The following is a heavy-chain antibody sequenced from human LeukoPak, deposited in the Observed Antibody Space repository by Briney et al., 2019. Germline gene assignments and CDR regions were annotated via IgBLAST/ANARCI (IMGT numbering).Heavy chain of an antibody. CDR1: GDRVSSNNAA. J-gene: IGHJ4*02. V-gene: IGHV6-1*01. CDR2: TYYKFTWYN. D-gene: IGHD6-19*01. Sequence: SQTLSLTCAISGDRVSSNNAAWNWIRHSPSRGLEWLGRTYYKFTWYNDYAVSVRGRITINPDTSKNQFSLKLNSVTPEDTAVYYCARSGPPEYSSAFDYWGQGSLVAVSS. CDR3: ARSGPPEYSSAFDY.